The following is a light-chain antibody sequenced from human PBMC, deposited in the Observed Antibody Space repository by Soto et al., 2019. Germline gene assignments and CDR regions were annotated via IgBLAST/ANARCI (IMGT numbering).Light chain of an antibody. J-gene: IGLJ1*01. CDR2: GNS. CDR3: QSYDSSLSGSSV. CDR1: SSNIGAGYD. V-gene: IGLV1-40*01. Sequence: QSVLTQPPSVSGAPGQRVTISCTGSSSNIGAGYDVHWYQQLPGTAPKLLVYGNSNRPSEVPDRFSGSKSDTSASLAITGLQAEDEPDYYCQSYDSSLSGSSVFGAGTKLTVL.